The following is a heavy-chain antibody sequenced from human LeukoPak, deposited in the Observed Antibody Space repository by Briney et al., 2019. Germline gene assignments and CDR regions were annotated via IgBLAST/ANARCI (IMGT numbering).Heavy chain of an antibody. D-gene: IGHD4-17*01. J-gene: IGHJ6*02. V-gene: IGHV3-13*01. CDR2: IGVTGDT. CDR3: ARVRYGELDV. CDR1: GFTFSKDD. Sequence: PGGSLRLSCAASGFTFSKDDFHWVRQAPGKGLEWVAAIGVTGDTYYADSVKGRFTISRDDSKNTLYLQMNSLRAEDTAVYYCARVRYGELDVWGQGTTVTVSS.